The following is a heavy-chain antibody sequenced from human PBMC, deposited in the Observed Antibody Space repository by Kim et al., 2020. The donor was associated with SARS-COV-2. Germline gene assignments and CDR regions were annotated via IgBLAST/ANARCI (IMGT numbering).Heavy chain of an antibody. CDR1: GYSFTNYW. J-gene: IGHJ3*02. D-gene: IGHD3-16*01. Sequence: GESLKISCKGSGYSFTNYWIAWVRQMPGKGLEWMGIIYPADSDTRYSPSFQGQVTISADKSITTAYLQWSSLKASDTAMYYCARTGRLVGRAYDIWGQGTMVTVSS. V-gene: IGHV5-51*01. CDR2: IYPADSDT. CDR3: ARTGRLVGRAYDI.